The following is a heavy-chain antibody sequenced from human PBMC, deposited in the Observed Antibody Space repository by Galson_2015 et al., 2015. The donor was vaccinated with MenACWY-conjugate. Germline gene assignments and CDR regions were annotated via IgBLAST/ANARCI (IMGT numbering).Heavy chain of an antibody. Sequence: SVKVSCKASGYTFTGYYMHWVRQAPGQGLEWMGWINPNSGGTNYAQKFQGWVTMTRDTSISTAYMELSRLRSDDTAAYYCARGRYYDSSGYKRGAVGTPDAFDIWGQGTMVTVSS. V-gene: IGHV1-2*04. CDR2: INPNSGGT. D-gene: IGHD3-22*01. J-gene: IGHJ3*02. CDR3: ARGRYYDSSGYKRGAVGTPDAFDI. CDR1: GYTFTGYY.